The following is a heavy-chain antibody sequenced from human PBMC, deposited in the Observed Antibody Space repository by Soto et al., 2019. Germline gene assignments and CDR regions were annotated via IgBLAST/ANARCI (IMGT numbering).Heavy chain of an antibody. D-gene: IGHD1-26*01. CDR2: IYYSGST. Sequence: SETLSLTCTVSGGSISSYYWSWIRQPPGKGLEWIGYIYYSGSTNYNPSLKSRVTISVDTSKNQFSLKLSSVTAADTAVYYCARVGATTDYYYGMDVWGQGTTVTVSS. CDR3: ARVGATTDYYYGMDV. CDR1: GGSISSYY. J-gene: IGHJ6*02. V-gene: IGHV4-59*01.